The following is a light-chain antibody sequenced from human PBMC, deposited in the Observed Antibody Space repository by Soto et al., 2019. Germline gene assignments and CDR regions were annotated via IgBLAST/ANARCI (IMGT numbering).Light chain of an antibody. CDR1: SSNIGAGYD. CDR2: GNS. CDR3: QSYDSSLSGYYV. J-gene: IGLJ1*01. Sequence: QPVLTQPPSVSGAPGQRVTISCTGSSSNIGAGYDVHWYQQLPGTAPKLLIYGNSNRPSGVPDRFSGSKSGTSASLAITGLQAEDEADYYWQSYDSSLSGYYVFGTGTKLTVL. V-gene: IGLV1-40*01.